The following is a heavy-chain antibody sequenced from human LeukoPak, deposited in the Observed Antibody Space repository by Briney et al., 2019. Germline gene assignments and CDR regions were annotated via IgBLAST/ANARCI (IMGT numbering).Heavy chain of an antibody. V-gene: IGHV4-59*08. CDR2: VRYTGTP. D-gene: IGHD2-15*01. Sequence: SETLSLTCTVSGGSISGYYWTWIRQSPGKRPEWLAYVRYTGTPNYNPSLKSRVTISVDTSKNQFSLTLTSVTAADTAVYYCARRVAPDMDYFDYWGPGTLVTVSP. CDR1: GGSISGYY. J-gene: IGHJ4*02. CDR3: ARRVAPDMDYFDY.